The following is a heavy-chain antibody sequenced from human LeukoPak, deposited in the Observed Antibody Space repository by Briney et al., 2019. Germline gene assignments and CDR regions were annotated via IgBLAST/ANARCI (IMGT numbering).Heavy chain of an antibody. V-gene: IGHV3-23*01. D-gene: IGHD3/OR15-3a*01. CDR2: IGDSGDKS. J-gene: IGHJ4*02. CDR1: GFTFSRYA. CDR3: AKGRALWTYDFDS. Sequence: GGSLRLSGAASGFTFSRYAMTWVRRAPGKGLEWVSTIGDSGDKSYYPDSVKGRFTISRDLSKDTLFLEMHNLRAEDTAVYYCAKGRALWTYDFDSWGQGTLVTVSS.